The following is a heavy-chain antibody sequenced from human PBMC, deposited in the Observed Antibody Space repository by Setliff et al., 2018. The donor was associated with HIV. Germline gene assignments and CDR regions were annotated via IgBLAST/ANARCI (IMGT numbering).Heavy chain of an antibody. V-gene: IGHV4-59*12. J-gene: IGHJ4*02. CDR3: ARGSQWELLPYFDY. D-gene: IGHD1-26*01. CDR1: GDSITSYY. CDR2: IYYTGST. Sequence: SETLSLTCTVSGDSITSYYWTWIWQPPGKGLEWIGHIYYTGSTNYNPSLKSRVTISVDTSKNQFSLKLSSVTAADTAVFYCARGSQWELLPYFDYWGQGTLVTVSS.